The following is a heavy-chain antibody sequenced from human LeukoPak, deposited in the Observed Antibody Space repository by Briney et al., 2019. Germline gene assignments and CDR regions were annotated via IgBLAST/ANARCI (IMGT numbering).Heavy chain of an antibody. V-gene: IGHV3-7*04. CDR3: ARIGAGSSRDY. D-gene: IGHD6-13*01. CDR2: IKQDGSEK. J-gene: IGHJ4*02. Sequence: GGSLRLSCVASGFTFSNYWMSWVRQAPGKGLEWVANIKQDGSEKYYVDSVKGRFTISRDNAKNSLYLQMNSLRAEDTAVYYCARIGAGSSRDYWGQGTLVTVSS. CDR1: GFTFSNYW.